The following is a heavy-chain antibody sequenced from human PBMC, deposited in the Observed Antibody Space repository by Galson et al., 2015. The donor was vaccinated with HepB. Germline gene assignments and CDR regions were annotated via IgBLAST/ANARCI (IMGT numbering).Heavy chain of an antibody. CDR1: GGTFSSYA. D-gene: IGHD5-24*01. CDR2: IIPIFGTA. Sequence: SVKVSCKASGGTFSSYAISWVRQAPGQGLEWMGGIIPIFGTANYAQKFQGRVTITADESTSTAYMELSSLRSEDTAVYYCARGYGVRRDGYNFFDYWGQGTLVTVSS. CDR3: ARGYGVRRDGYNFFDY. V-gene: IGHV1-69*13. J-gene: IGHJ4*02.